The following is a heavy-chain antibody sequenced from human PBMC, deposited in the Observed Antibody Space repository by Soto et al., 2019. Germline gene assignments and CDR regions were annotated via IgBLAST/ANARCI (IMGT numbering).Heavy chain of an antibody. CDR1: GFTVSSTA. D-gene: IGHD1-7*01. CDR3: AKRDILQLR. V-gene: IGHV3-23*01. Sequence: GGSLRLSCAGSGFTVSSTAMSWVRQAPGKGLEWVSGISGSGGVTSYADSVKGRVTVSRDNSKNTLYLQMNSLRAEDTAVYYCAKRDILQLRWGQGTLVTVSS. CDR2: ISGSGGVT. J-gene: IGHJ4*02.